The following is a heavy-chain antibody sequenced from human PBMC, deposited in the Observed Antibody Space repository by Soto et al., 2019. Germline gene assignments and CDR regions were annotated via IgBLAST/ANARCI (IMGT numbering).Heavy chain of an antibody. CDR2: ISYDGSNK. D-gene: IGHD6-6*01. J-gene: IGHJ4*02. CDR3: ARDPLYSSSYLFDS. V-gene: IGHV3-30-3*01. CDR1: GFTFSSYA. Sequence: QVQLVESGGGVVQPGRSLRLSCAASGFTFSSYAMHWVRQAPGKGLEWVAVISYDGSNKYYADSVKGRFTISRDNSKNTLDLHMNSLRAEDTAVYYCARDPLYSSSYLFDSCGQGTLVTVSS.